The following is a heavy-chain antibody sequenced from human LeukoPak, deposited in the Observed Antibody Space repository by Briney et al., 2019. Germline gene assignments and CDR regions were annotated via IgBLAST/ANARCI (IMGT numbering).Heavy chain of an antibody. Sequence: GGSLRLSCAASGFTFSSYSMNWVRQAPGKGLEWVSSISSSSSYIYYADSVKGRFTISRDNAKNSLYLQMNSLRAEDTAVYYCARDLSPGGSSSADYYYYMDVWGKGTTVTVSS. V-gene: IGHV3-21*01. J-gene: IGHJ6*03. CDR1: GFTFSSYS. D-gene: IGHD6-6*01. CDR3: ARDLSPGGSSSADYYYYMDV. CDR2: ISSSSSYI.